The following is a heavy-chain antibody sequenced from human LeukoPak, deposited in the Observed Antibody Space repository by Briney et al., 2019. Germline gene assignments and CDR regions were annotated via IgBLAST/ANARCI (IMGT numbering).Heavy chain of an antibody. J-gene: IGHJ4*02. CDR3: AREAEGDGSGERQGPRAYFDY. V-gene: IGHV4-30-4*01. CDR1: VGSLSSGDYY. Sequence: PSQTLSLTCTVSVGSLSSGDYYWSWIRQPPGKGLEWIGYIYYSGSPYYNPSRKSRVTISVDTSKNQFSLKLSSVTAADTAVYYCAREAEGDGSGERQGPRAYFDYWGQGTLVTVSS. D-gene: IGHD3-10*01. CDR2: IYYSGSP.